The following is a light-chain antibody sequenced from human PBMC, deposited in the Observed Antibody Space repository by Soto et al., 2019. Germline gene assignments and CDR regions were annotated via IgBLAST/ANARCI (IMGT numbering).Light chain of an antibody. Sequence: DIQMTQSPSSVSASVGDSVTITCRASQGVSDWVAWYQQKPGEATKLLIHRASYLKSGFASRYSESGPKTHFTLANGSLAHEESNTYDFQQDYIYPPSFGPGTKVQIK. CDR2: RAS. CDR1: QGVSDW. V-gene: IGKV1-12*01. CDR3: QQDYIYPPS. J-gene: IGKJ3*01.